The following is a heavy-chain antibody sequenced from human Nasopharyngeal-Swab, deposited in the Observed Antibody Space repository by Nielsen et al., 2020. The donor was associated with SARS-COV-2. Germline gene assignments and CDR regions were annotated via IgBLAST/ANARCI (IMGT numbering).Heavy chain of an antibody. D-gene: IGHD6-19*01. Sequence: SETLSLTCAVSGGSISSSNWWSWVRQPPGKGLEWIGEIYHSGSTNYNPSLKSRVTISVDKSKNQFSLELSSVTAADTAVYYCARFSSGWYENYFDYWGQGTLVTVSS. CDR1: GGSISSSNW. V-gene: IGHV4-4*02. J-gene: IGHJ4*02. CDR2: IYHSGST. CDR3: ARFSSGWYENYFDY.